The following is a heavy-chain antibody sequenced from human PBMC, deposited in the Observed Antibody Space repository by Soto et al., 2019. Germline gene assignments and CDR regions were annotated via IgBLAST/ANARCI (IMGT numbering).Heavy chain of an antibody. J-gene: IGHJ6*02. V-gene: IGHV4-34*01. D-gene: IGHD3-16*01. CDR1: GGSFSGYY. Sequence: QVQLQQWGAGLLKPSETLSLTCAVYGGSFSGYYWSWIRKPPGKGLEWIGEINNSESTNYNPSIKSRVTISVDTSKNQFSLKLNSVTAADTAVYYCARGGRVLLGAMDVWGQGTTVTVSS. CDR3: ARGGRVLLGAMDV. CDR2: INNSEST.